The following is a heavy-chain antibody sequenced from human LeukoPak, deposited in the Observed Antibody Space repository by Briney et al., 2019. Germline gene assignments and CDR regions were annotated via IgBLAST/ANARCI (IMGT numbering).Heavy chain of an antibody. D-gene: IGHD3-22*01. J-gene: IGHJ5*02. CDR3: AREGPDSSGYRA. V-gene: IGHV3-66*01. CDR2: IYSGGST. Sequence: GGSLRLSCAASGFTVSSNYMSWVRQAPGKGLEWVSVIYSGGSTYYADSVKGRFTISRDNSKNTLYPQMNSLRAEDTAVYYCAREGPDSSGYRAWGQGTLVTVSS. CDR1: GFTVSSNY.